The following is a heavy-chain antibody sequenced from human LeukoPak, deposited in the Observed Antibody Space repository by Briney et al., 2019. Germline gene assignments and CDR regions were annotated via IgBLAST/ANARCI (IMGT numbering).Heavy chain of an antibody. CDR3: AREGILTGYYWKNWFDP. V-gene: IGHV4-59*01. CDR1: GGSISSYY. Sequence: SETLSLTCTVSGGSISSYYWSWIRQPPGKGLEWIGYIYYSGSTKYNPSLKSRVTITVDTSKYQFSLKLSSVTAADTAVYYCAREGILTGYYWKNWFDPWGQGTLVTVSS. D-gene: IGHD3-9*01. J-gene: IGHJ5*02. CDR2: IYYSGST.